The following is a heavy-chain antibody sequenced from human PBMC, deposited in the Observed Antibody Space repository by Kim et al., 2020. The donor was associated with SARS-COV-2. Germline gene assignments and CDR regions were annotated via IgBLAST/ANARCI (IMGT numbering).Heavy chain of an antibody. CDR3: ASCQIYGGDCSDFDY. Sequence: GGSLRLSCAASGFTFSSYAMSWVRQAPGKGLEWVSAISGSGGSTYYADSVKGRFTISRDNSKNTLYLQMNSLRAEDTAVYYCASCQIYGGDCSDFDYWGQGTLVTVSS. J-gene: IGHJ4*02. CDR1: GFTFSSYA. CDR2: ISGSGGST. D-gene: IGHD2-21*01. V-gene: IGHV3-23*01.